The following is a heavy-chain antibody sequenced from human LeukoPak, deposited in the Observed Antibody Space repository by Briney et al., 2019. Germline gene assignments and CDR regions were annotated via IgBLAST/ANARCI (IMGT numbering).Heavy chain of an antibody. CDR1: GFTFSSYW. V-gene: IGHV3-74*01. Sequence: PGGSLRLSCAASGFTFSSYWMHWVRQAPGKGLVWVSRISNDGTTTTYADSVKGRFTISRDNAKNTLYLQMNSLRVKDTAIYYCAKMTAPAYWGQGTLVTVSS. J-gene: IGHJ4*02. D-gene: IGHD5-18*01. CDR2: ISNDGTTT. CDR3: AKMTAPAY.